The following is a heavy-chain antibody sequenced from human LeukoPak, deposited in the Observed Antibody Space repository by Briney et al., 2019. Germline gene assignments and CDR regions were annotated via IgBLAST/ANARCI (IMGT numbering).Heavy chain of an antibody. Sequence: GGSLSLSCAASGFTFSSYAMSWVRQAPGKGLEWVSAISGSGGSTYYADSVKGRFTISRDNSKNTLYLQMNSLRAEDTAVYYCARDQRYCSSSSCPWELFYYWGQGALVTVSS. V-gene: IGHV3-23*01. CDR1: GFTFSSYA. D-gene: IGHD2-2*01. CDR3: ARDQRYCSSSSCPWELFYY. CDR2: ISGSGGST. J-gene: IGHJ4*02.